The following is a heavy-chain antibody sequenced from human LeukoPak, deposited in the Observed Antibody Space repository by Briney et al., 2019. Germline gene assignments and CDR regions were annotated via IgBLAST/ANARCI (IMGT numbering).Heavy chain of an antibody. V-gene: IGHV1-2*02. CDR3: TLTYSSAWGLFDY. D-gene: IGHD6-19*01. J-gene: IGHJ4*02. CDR2: INPNSGGT. Sequence: ASVKVSCKASGYTFTGYYIHWVRQAPGQGLEWMGSINPNSGGTDYAQNFEGRVTMTRDTSISTAYMELSRLRSDDTAVFFCTLTYSSAWGLFDYWGQGTLVTVSS. CDR1: GYTFTGYY.